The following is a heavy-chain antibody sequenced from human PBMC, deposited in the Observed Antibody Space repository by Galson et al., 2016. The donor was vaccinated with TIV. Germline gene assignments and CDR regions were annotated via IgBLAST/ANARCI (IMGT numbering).Heavy chain of an antibody. V-gene: IGHV1-8*01. Sequence: SVKVSCKASGYTFTSYDINWVRQATGQGLEWMGWMNPNSGKTGYAQKFQGRVTMTRNTSLSTAYIELTSLRSEDTAVYYCARGGYSSRWCGDAFDIWGQGTMVTVSS. D-gene: IGHD6-13*01. CDR1: GYTFTSYD. CDR3: ARGGYSSRWCGDAFDI. CDR2: MNPNSGKT. J-gene: IGHJ3*02.